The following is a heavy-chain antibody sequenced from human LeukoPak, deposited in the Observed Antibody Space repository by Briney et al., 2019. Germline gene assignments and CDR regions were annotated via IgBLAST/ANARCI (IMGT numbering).Heavy chain of an antibody. CDR3: AREKAGSSWLVTEPYYYMDV. Sequence: SETLSLTCTVSGGSISSYYWSWIRQPAGKGLEWIGRIYTSGSTNYNPSLKSRVTMSVDTSKNQFSLKLSSVTAADTAVYYCAREKAGSSWLVTEPYYYMDVWGKGTTVTISS. CDR1: GGSISSYY. D-gene: IGHD6-13*01. J-gene: IGHJ6*03. V-gene: IGHV4-4*07. CDR2: IYTSGST.